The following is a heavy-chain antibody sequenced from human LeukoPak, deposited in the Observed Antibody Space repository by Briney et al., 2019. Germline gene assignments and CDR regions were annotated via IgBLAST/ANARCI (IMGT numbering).Heavy chain of an antibody. J-gene: IGHJ6*02. Sequence: SETLSLTCTVSGGSITSGSHYWGWIRQPPGKGLEWIGSIHYGESTYSNPSLKSRVTISVDTSKNQFSLNLSSVTAADTAVYYCARGHFERIAAAGGADYYYYYGMDVWGQGTTVTVSS. CDR3: ARGHFERIAAAGGADYYYYYGMDV. D-gene: IGHD6-13*01. CDR1: GGSITSGSHY. V-gene: IGHV4-39*07. CDR2: IHYGEST.